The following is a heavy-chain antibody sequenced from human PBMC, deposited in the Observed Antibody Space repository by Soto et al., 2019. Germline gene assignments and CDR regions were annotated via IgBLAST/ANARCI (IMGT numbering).Heavy chain of an antibody. Sequence: KTSETLSLTCTVSGDSVSSGSYYWSWIRQPPGKGLEWIGFIYYNANTKYNPSLKSRVIISVDTSKNQFSLKLRSVTAADTAVYYCARIVGATMGWFDPWGQGTLVTVS. CDR2: IYYNANT. CDR3: ARIVGATMGWFDP. D-gene: IGHD1-26*01. CDR1: GDSVSSGSYY. V-gene: IGHV4-61*01. J-gene: IGHJ5*02.